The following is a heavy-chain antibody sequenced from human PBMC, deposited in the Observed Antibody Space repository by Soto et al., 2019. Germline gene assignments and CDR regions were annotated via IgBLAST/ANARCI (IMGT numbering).Heavy chain of an antibody. J-gene: IGHJ4*02. CDR3: ARSLDSSGWPYFDY. D-gene: IGHD6-19*01. Sequence: PGESLKISCQGSGYSFSSYWIGWVRQMPGKGLEWMGIIYPGDSDTRYSPSFQGQVTISADKSISTAHLQWSSLKASDTAMYYCARSLDSSGWPYFDYWGQGTLVTVSS. CDR1: GYSFSSYW. CDR2: IYPGDSDT. V-gene: IGHV5-51*01.